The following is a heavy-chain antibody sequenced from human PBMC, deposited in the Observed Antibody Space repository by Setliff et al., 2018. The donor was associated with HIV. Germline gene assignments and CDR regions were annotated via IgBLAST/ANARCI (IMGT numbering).Heavy chain of an antibody. Sequence: SETLSLTCTVSGGSISSGDYFLSWIGQAPGKGLEWIGCIYYSGGAYYDPSLQSRVTISVDTSKNQVSLKLNSMTAADTAVYFCVRGPQWLVQKGRVYYFDYWGQGALVTVSS. CDR3: VRGPQWLVQKGRVYYFDY. V-gene: IGHV4-30-4*08. D-gene: IGHD6-19*01. J-gene: IGHJ4*02. CDR2: IYYSGGA. CDR1: GGSISSGDYF.